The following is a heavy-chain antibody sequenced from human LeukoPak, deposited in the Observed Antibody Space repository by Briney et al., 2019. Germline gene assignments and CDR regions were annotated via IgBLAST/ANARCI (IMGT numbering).Heavy chain of an antibody. J-gene: IGHJ4*02. D-gene: IGHD5-18*01. V-gene: IGHV4-34*01. CDR3: ARALGGYHSLFDY. CDR2: INHSGST. CDR1: GGSFSGYY. Sequence: SETLSLTCAVYGGSFSGYYWSWIRQPPGKGLEWIGEINHSGSTNYNPSLKSRVTISVDTSKNQFSLKLSSVTAADTAVYYCARALGGYHSLFDYWGQGTLVTVSS.